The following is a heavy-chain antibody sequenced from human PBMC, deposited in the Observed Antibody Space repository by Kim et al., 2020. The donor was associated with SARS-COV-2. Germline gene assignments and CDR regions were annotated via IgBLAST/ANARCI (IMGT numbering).Heavy chain of an antibody. D-gene: IGHD1-26*01. CDR1: GFTFSSYA. CDR2: ISYDGSNK. Sequence: GGSLRLSCAASGFTFSSYAMHWVRQAPGKGLEWVAVISYDGSNKYYADSVKGRFTISRDNSKNTLYLQMNSLRAEDTAVYHCARAYGGSYSGYFDYWGQG. CDR3: ARAYGGSYSGYFDY. J-gene: IGHJ4*02. V-gene: IGHV3-30-3*01.